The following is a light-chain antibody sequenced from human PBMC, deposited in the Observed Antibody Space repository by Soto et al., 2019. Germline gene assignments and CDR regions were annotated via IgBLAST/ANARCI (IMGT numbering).Light chain of an antibody. CDR1: RSISKW. CDR2: HAS. Sequence: DIQITQSPSTLSASVGDRVTITCRASRSISKWLALYQQRPGIAPKLLIFHASILQSGVPSRFSGSGSGTDFTLTISCLQSEDFATYYCQQYYRYPLTFGQGTKVDIK. J-gene: IGKJ1*01. CDR3: QQYYRYPLT. V-gene: IGKV1-5*01.